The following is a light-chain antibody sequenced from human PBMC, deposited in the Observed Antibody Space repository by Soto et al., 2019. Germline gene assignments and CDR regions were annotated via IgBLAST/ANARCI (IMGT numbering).Light chain of an antibody. CDR2: AAS. J-gene: IGKJ5*01. Sequence: DIQLTQSPSFLSEYVGNRVTITCRASQGISSDLAWYQQNPGKAPKLLIYAASSLQSGVPSRFSGSGSGTHFTLTISSLQPEDFATYYCQQANTFPLTFGQVTRLEIK. CDR1: QGISSD. V-gene: IGKV1-9*01. CDR3: QQANTFPLT.